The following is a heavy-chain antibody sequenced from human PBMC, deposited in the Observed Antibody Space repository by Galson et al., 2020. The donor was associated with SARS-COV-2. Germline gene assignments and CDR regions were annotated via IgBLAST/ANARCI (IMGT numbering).Heavy chain of an antibody. Sequence: SETLSLTCSVSGGSIKSRSYYWGWIRQPPGNGLEWIASVLSTGSTAYNPSLKSRVTISVDTSKNQLSLRVTSVTAADAAVYYCARRGDTVAWFYWGQGALVTVSS. CDR2: VLSTGST. CDR1: GGSIKSRSYY. V-gene: IGHV4-39*01. D-gene: IGHD3-3*01. J-gene: IGHJ4*02. CDR3: ARRGDTVAWFY.